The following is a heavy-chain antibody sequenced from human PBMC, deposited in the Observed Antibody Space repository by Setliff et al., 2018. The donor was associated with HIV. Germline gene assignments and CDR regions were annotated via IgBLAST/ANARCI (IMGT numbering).Heavy chain of an antibody. V-gene: IGHV1-69*05. Sequence: GASVKVSCKASGYTFTSYEINWVRQATGQGLEWMGGIIPIFGTANYAQKFQGRVTITTDESTSTAYMELSSLRSEDTAVYYCARDSGQSWNYTRYAFDIWGQGTMVTVSS. D-gene: IGHD1-7*01. CDR2: IIPIFGTA. CDR3: ARDSGQSWNYTRYAFDI. J-gene: IGHJ3*02. CDR1: GYTFTSYE.